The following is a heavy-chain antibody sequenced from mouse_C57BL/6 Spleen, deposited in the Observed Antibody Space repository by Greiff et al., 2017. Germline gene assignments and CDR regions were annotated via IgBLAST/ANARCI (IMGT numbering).Heavy chain of an antibody. Sequence: QVQLQQSGAELVRPGTSVKVSCKASGYAFTNYLIEWVKQRPGQGLEWIGVINPGSGGTTSNEKFTGKATLTAAKSYSTAYIQLRSLTSEDSAVYYCARRDYYGSSYGYVDYWGQGTTLTVSA. J-gene: IGHJ2*01. D-gene: IGHD1-1*01. CDR2: INPGSGGT. CDR3: ARRDYYGSSYGYVDY. CDR1: GYAFTNYL. V-gene: IGHV1-54*01.